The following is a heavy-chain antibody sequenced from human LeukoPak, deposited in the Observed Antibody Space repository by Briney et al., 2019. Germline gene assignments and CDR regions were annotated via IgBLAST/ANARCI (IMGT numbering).Heavy chain of an antibody. V-gene: IGHV1-69*13. Sequence: SVKVSCKASGGTFSSYAISWVRQAPGQGLEWMGGIIPIFGTANYAQKFQGRVTITADESTSTAYMGRSSLRSEDTAVYYCARDRSAAGFDYWGQGTLVTVSS. CDR2: IIPIFGTA. J-gene: IGHJ4*02. D-gene: IGHD6-13*01. CDR3: ARDRSAAGFDY. CDR1: GGTFSSYA.